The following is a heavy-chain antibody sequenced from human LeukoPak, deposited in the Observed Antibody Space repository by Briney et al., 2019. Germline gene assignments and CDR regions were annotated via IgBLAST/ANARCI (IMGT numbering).Heavy chain of an antibody. CDR3: ARVLYSSGWYFDY. V-gene: IGHV1-69*05. Sequence: GASVKVSCNASGGTFSSYAISWVRQAPGQGLEWMGGIIPIFGTANYAQKFQGRVKITTDESTSTAYMELSSLRSEDTAVYYCARVLYSSGWYFDYWGQGTLVTVSS. D-gene: IGHD6-19*01. J-gene: IGHJ4*02. CDR2: IIPIFGTA. CDR1: GGTFSSYA.